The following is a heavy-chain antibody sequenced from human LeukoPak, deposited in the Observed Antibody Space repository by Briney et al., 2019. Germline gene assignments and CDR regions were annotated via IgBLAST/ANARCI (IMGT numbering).Heavy chain of an antibody. Sequence: GGSLRLSCAASGFTFSSYGMHWVRQAPGKGLEWVAFIRYDGSNKYYADSVKGRFTISRDNSKNTLYLQMNSLRAEDTAVYYCAKSLYSSGWYFDYWGRGTLVTVSS. J-gene: IGHJ4*02. V-gene: IGHV3-30*02. CDR1: GFTFSSYG. CDR2: IRYDGSNK. D-gene: IGHD6-19*01. CDR3: AKSLYSSGWYFDY.